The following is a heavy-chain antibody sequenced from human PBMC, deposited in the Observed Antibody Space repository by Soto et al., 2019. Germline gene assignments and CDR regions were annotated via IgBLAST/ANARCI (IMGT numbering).Heavy chain of an antibody. J-gene: IGHJ3*02. CDR2: IYQTGNS. D-gene: IGHD4-17*01. Sequence: QLQLQESGSGLVKPSQTLSLTCAVSGGSISSGDFSWSWIRQPPGKGLEWIGYIYQTGNSYDNPSLKSRVTISIDRSKNQFSRRLTSVIDADTAVYYCARGPVTDAFEIWGQGTMVTVS. V-gene: IGHV4-30-2*01. CDR3: ARGPVTDAFEI. CDR1: GGSISSGDFS.